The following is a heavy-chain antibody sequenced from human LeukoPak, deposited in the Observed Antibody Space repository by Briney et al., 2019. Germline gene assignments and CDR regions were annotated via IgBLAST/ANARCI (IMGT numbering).Heavy chain of an antibody. CDR1: GFTFTYAW. Sequence: GGSLRLSCAASGFTFTYAWMNWVRQAPGKGLEWVGRIKSETDGGTIDYAAPVKGRFIISRDDSKNTLYLQMNSLKTEDTAVYYCTTVRWGGIYDAHYWGQGTLVTVSS. D-gene: IGHD1-26*01. CDR2: IKSETDGGTI. CDR3: TTVRWGGIYDAHY. V-gene: IGHV3-15*01. J-gene: IGHJ4*02.